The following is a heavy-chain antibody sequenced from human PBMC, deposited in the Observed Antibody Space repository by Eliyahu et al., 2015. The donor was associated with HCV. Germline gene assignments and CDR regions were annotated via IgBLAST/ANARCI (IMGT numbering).Heavy chain of an antibody. CDR1: GYTFTGYY. Sequence: QVQLVQSGAEVKKPGASVKVSCKASGYTFTGYYXHWVRQAPGQGLEWMGWINPNSGGTNYAQKFQGRVTMTRDTSISTAYMELSRLRSDDTAVYYCARDTGGYYDSSGYYWSGGDGMDVWGQGTTVTVSS. V-gene: IGHV1-2*02. J-gene: IGHJ6*02. CDR3: ARDTGGYYDSSGYYWSGGDGMDV. D-gene: IGHD3-22*01. CDR2: INPNSGGT.